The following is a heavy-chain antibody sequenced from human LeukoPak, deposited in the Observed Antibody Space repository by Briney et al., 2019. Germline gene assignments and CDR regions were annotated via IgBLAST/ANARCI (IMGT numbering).Heavy chain of an antibody. J-gene: IGHJ4*02. CDR2: IYYSGST. CDR1: GGSISSSSYY. Sequence: SETLSLTCTVSGGSISSSSYYWGWIRQPPGKGLEWIGSIYYSGSTYYNPSLKSRATISVDTSKNQFSLKLSSVTAADTAVYYCARDITGSFDYWGQGNLVTVSS. V-gene: IGHV4-39*07. CDR3: ARDITGSFDY. D-gene: IGHD1-14*01.